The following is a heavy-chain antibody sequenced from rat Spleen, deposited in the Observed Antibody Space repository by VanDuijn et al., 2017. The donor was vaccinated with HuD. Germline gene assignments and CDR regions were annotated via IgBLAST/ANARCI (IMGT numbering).Heavy chain of an antibody. V-gene: IGHV5-27*01. J-gene: IGHJ2*01. CDR1: GFTFSSFP. CDR2: ISSGGGGT. D-gene: IGHD5-1*01. Sequence: EVQLVESGGGLVQPGRSLKLSCAASGFTFSSFPLSWVRQAPKKGRGWVAYISSGGGGTYYPDSVQGRFTISRDNAKTTLYLQMDSLRSEDTATYYCARERTVGYCFDYWGQGVMVTVSS. CDR3: ARERTVGYCFDY.